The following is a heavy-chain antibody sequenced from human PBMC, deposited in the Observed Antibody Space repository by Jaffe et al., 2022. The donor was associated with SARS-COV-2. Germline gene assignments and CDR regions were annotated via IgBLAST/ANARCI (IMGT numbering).Heavy chain of an antibody. J-gene: IGHJ6*03. CDR2: ISSSSSTI. V-gene: IGHV3-48*01. D-gene: IGHD6-13*01. CDR3: ARGGYSSSWYNLLGSIGYMDV. CDR1: GFTFSSYS. Sequence: EVQLVESGGGLVQPGGSLRLSCAASGFTFSSYSMNWVRQAPGKGLEWVSYISSSSSTIYYADSVKGRFTISRDNAKNSLYLQMNSLRAEDTAVYYCARGGYSSSWYNLLGSIGYMDVWGKGTTVTVSS.